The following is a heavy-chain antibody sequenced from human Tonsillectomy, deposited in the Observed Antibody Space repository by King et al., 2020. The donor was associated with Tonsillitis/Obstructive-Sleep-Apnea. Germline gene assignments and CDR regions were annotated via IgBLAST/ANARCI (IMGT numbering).Heavy chain of an antibody. CDR1: GFTFSSYA. CDR3: AKLSKDIVVVPAANFDY. CDR2: ISGSGGST. D-gene: IGHD2-2*01. J-gene: IGHJ4*02. Sequence: VQLVESGGGLVQPGGSLRLSCAASGFTFSSYAMSWVRQAPGKGLEWVSAISGSGGSTYYADSVKGRFTISRDNSKNTLYLQTNSLRAEDTAVYYCAKLSKDIVVVPAANFDYWGQGTLVTVSS. V-gene: IGHV3-23*04.